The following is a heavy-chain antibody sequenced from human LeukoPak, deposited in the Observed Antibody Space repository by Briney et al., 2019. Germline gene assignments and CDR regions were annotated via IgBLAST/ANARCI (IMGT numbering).Heavy chain of an antibody. CDR3: ARDQPASVWYVWFDP. CDR2: IYHSGNT. J-gene: IGHJ5*02. CDR1: GYSISSAYY. Sequence: SETLSLTCAVSGYSISSAYYWGWIRQPPGKGLEWIGSIYHSGNTYYNPSLKSRVTISIDKSKNQFSLKVTSVTAADTAVYYCARDQPASVWYVWFDPWGQGTLVTVSS. D-gene: IGHD6-19*01. V-gene: IGHV4-38-2*02.